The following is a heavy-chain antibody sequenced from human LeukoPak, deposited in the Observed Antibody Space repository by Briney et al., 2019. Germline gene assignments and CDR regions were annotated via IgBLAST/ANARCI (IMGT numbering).Heavy chain of an antibody. D-gene: IGHD6-19*01. CDR2: ISSSSYV. Sequence: KPGGSLRLSCAASGFTFSSYSMNWVRQAPGKGLEWVSSISSSSYVYYADSVKGRFTISRDNAKNSLYLQMNSLRAEDTAVYYCARDSIAVAGFDYWGQGTLVTVSS. CDR3: ARDSIAVAGFDY. J-gene: IGHJ4*02. V-gene: IGHV3-21*01. CDR1: GFTFSSYS.